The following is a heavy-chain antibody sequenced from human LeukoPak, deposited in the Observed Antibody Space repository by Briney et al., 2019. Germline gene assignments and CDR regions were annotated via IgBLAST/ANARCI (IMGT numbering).Heavy chain of an antibody. CDR3: AKEPSHGSLPVGPPHFDY. CDR1: RHTLYHHA. J-gene: IGHJ4*02. Sequence: HRLSCAPHRHTLYHHANSSVPQALPKGLQWVSPVISIGGLTHYAHSMKGPFTISRHNSKNILYLQMHSLRAEDTHVYYCAKEPSHGSLPVGPPHFDYWGQGPQVPVPS. D-gene: IGHD1-26*01. CDR2: VISIGGLT. V-gene: IGHV3-23*01.